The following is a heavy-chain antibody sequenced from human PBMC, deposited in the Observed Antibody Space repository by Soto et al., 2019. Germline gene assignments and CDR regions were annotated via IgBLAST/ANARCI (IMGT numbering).Heavy chain of an antibody. D-gene: IGHD3-3*01. V-gene: IGHV4-34*01. Sequence: PSETLSLTCAVFGGSFSGYYWTWIRQPPGKGLGWIGEINHSGSTNYNPSLKSRFTISVDTSKNQFSLKLSSVTAADTARYYCARGGVVVTRSEYFIHWGQGIQVTVSS. CDR1: GGSFSGYY. CDR3: ARGGVVVTRSEYFIH. CDR2: INHSGST. J-gene: IGHJ1*01.